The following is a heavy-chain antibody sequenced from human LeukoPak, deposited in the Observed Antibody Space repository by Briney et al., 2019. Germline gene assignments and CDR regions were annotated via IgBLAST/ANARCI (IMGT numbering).Heavy chain of an antibody. Sequence: PGGSLRLSCAASGFTFNSYSMNWVRQAPGKGLEWVSYISSSSTIYYADSVKGRFTISRDNAKNSLYLQMNSLRAEDTAVYYCARDDSDIVVVVAANLFDYWGQGTLVTVSS. J-gene: IGHJ4*02. CDR1: GFTFNSYS. CDR2: ISSSSTI. V-gene: IGHV3-48*04. D-gene: IGHD2-15*01. CDR3: ARDDSDIVVVVAANLFDY.